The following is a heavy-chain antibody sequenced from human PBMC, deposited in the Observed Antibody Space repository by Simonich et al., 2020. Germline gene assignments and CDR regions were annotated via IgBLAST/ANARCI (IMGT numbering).Heavy chain of an antibody. CDR2: VDPEDGET. Sequence: EVQLVQSGAEVKKPGATVKISCKVSGDTFTDYYMHWVQQAPGKGREWMGLVDPEDGETIYAEKFQGRITITADTSTNTAYMELSRLRSDDTAVYYCASGWDWGFSHMSDYWGQGTLVTVSS. CDR3: ASGWDWGFSHMSDY. V-gene: IGHV1-69-2*01. D-gene: IGHD7-27*01. J-gene: IGHJ4*02. CDR1: GDTFTDYY.